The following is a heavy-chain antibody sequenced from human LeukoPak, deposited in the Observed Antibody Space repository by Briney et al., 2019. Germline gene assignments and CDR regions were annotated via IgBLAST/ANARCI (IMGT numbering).Heavy chain of an antibody. CDR1: GFTFSSYS. CDR3: VRDGDSSGYYAAFDI. J-gene: IGHJ3*02. Sequence: GSLRLSCAASGFTFSSYSMNWVRQAPGKGLEWLSYISSSSSIIYYADSVKGRFTISRDNAKNSLYLQMNSLRDEDTAVYYCVRDGDSSGYYAAFDIWGQGTMVTVSS. V-gene: IGHV3-48*02. CDR2: ISSSSSII. D-gene: IGHD3-22*01.